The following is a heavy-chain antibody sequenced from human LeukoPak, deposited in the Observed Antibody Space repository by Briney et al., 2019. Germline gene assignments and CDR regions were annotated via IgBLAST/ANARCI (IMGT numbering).Heavy chain of an antibody. CDR3: AREPPRACHFDF. CDR2: IYSGNGGR. Sequence: GASVKVSCKTSGYTFTSNHIHWMRQAPGQGLEWMGTIYSGNGGRNYAQAFQGRVTMTGDTSTTTVYMELSSLRSDDTAIYYCAREPPRACHFDFWAREPCSPSPQ. J-gene: IGHJ4*02. CDR1: GYTFTSNH. V-gene: IGHV1-46*01.